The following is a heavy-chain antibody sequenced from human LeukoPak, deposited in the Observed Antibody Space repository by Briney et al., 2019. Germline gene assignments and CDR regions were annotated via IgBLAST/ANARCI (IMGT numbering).Heavy chain of an antibody. J-gene: IGHJ4*02. V-gene: IGHV4-39*01. CDR1: GDSISSSYYY. Sequence: SETLSLTCTVSGDSISSSYYYWGWIRQPPGRGLEWIGSMFYSGSTYYNPSLKSRVTISVDTSKNQFSLKLSSVTAADTAVYYCARHEESSVYPAFFDYWGQGTRVTVSS. D-gene: IGHD3-22*01. CDR3: ARHEESSVYPAFFDY. CDR2: MFYSGST.